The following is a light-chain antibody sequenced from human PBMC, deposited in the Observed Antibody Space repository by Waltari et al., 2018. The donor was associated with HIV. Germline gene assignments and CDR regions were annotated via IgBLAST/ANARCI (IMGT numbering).Light chain of an antibody. J-gene: IGLJ2*01. CDR1: SSDVGGYNL. CDR2: EVS. Sequence: QSALTQPASVSGSPGQSITISCTGTSSDVGGYNLVSWYQQHPGKAPKLIIYEVSKRPSGVSNRFSGSKSGKTASLTISGLQAEDEADYYCCAYAGSTTYVIFGGGTKLTVL. V-gene: IGLV2-23*02. CDR3: CAYAGSTTYVI.